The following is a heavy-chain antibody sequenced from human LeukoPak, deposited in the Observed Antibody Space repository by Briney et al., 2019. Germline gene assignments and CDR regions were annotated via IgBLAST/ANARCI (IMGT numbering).Heavy chain of an antibody. Sequence: GGSPRLSSAASRFTSSSFAMTTVGEAPGQQLEWVAVISYDGSNKYYADSVKGRFTISRDNSKNTLYLQMNSLRAEDTAVYYCARGYSTLDYWGQGTLVTVSS. CDR2: ISYDGSNK. CDR1: RFTSSSFA. J-gene: IGHJ4*02. CDR3: ARGYSTLDY. D-gene: IGHD6-13*01. V-gene: IGHV3-30-3*01.